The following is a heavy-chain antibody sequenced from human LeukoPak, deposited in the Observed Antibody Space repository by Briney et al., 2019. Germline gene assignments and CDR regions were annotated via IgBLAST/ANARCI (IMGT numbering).Heavy chain of an antibody. J-gene: IGHJ5*02. Sequence: ASVKVCFKASGYTFTIYGISWVRQAPGQGLEWMGWISAYNGNTNYAQKLQGRVTMTTDTSTSTAYMELRSLRSDDTAVYYCARVPNYVLTWVDPWGQGTLVTVSS. V-gene: IGHV1-18*01. D-gene: IGHD1-7*01. CDR1: GYTFTIYG. CDR2: ISAYNGNT. CDR3: ARVPNYVLTWVDP.